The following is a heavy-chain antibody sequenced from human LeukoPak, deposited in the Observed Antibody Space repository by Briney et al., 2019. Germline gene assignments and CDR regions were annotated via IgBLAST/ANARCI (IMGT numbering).Heavy chain of an antibody. D-gene: IGHD6-13*01. V-gene: IGHV3-66*01. CDR2: IYSGGST. Sequence: PGGSLRLSCAASGFTVSSKYMNWVRQAPGKGLEWVSVIYSGGSTYYADSVKGRFTISRDNAKNSLYLQMNSLRAEDTAVYYCAREGIAEGFDYWGQGTLVTVSS. J-gene: IGHJ4*02. CDR1: GFTVSSKY. CDR3: AREGIAEGFDY.